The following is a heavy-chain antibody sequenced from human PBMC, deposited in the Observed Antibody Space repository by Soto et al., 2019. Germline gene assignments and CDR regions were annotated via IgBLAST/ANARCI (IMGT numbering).Heavy chain of an antibody. CDR1: GGTFSSYA. CDR3: ASRSGIAAYGPIYSGMDV. D-gene: IGHD6-13*01. J-gene: IGHJ6*02. Sequence: SVKVSCKASGGTFSSYAISWVRQAPGQGLEWMGGIIPIFGTANSAQKFQGRVTITADKSTSTAYMERGSLRAEDTAVYYCASRSGIAAYGPIYSGMDVWGQGTTVTVPS. V-gene: IGHV1-69*06. CDR2: IIPIFGTA.